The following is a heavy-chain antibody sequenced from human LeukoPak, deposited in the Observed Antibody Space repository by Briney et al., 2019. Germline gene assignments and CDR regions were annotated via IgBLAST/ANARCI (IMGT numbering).Heavy chain of an antibody. CDR2: IYTRGST. J-gene: IGHJ4*02. CDR3: ARWNRELHFDY. V-gene: IGHV4-61*02. D-gene: IGHD4-23*01. Sequence: SQTLSLTCAVSGDSLSSGSYYWSWIRQPAGKGLEWIGRIYTRGSTNYKPSLKSRVTISVDTSKNQFSLKLSSVTAADTAVYYCARWNRELHFDYWGQGTLVTVSS. CDR1: GDSLSSGSYY.